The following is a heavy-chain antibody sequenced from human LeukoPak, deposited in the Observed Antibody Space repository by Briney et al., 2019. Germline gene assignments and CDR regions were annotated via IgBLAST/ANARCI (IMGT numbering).Heavy chain of an antibody. CDR3: ARELVDIVVVVGAMTQPYYFDY. D-gene: IGHD2-15*01. V-gene: IGHV4-4*02. CDR1: GDSISSSHW. CDR2: IYHSGNT. Sequence: SETLSLTCAVSGDSISSSHWWSWVRQSPGKGLEWIGEIYHSGNTNYNPSLKSRAAISLDKSSNQFSLKLSSVTAADTAVYYCARELVDIVVVVGAMTQPYYFDYWGQGTLVTVSS. J-gene: IGHJ4*02.